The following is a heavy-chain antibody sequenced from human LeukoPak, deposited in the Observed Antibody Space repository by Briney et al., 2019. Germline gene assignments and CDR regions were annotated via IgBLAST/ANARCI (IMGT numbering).Heavy chain of an antibody. D-gene: IGHD5-18*01. V-gene: IGHV3-23*01. Sequence: PGGSLRLSCAVSGFTFSSYAMSWVRQAPGKGLEWVSVISGSGVSTNYADSVKGRFTISRDNSKNTLYLQMNSLRAEDTAVYYCASPYTAMDLTDYWGQGTLVTVSS. CDR1: GFTFSSYA. J-gene: IGHJ4*02. CDR2: ISGSGVST. CDR3: ASPYTAMDLTDY.